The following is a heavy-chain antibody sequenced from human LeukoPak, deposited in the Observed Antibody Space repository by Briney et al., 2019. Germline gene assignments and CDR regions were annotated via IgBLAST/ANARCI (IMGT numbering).Heavy chain of an antibody. Sequence: GGSLRLSCAASGFTFNNYAMSWVRQAPGKGLEWVANIKQDGSEKYYVDSVKGRFTISRDNAKNSLFLQMNSLRGEDTAVYYCARDKVGGSMAGSNFDYWGQGTLVTVSS. CDR3: ARDKVGGSMAGSNFDY. CDR1: GFTFNNYA. CDR2: IKQDGSEK. V-gene: IGHV3-7*01. J-gene: IGHJ4*02. D-gene: IGHD6-19*01.